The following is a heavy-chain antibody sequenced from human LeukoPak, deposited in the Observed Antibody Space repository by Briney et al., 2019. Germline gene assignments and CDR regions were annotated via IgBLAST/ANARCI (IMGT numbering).Heavy chain of an antibody. CDR2: IIPILGIA. V-gene: IGHV1-69*02. J-gene: IGHJ5*02. D-gene: IGHD2-2*01. Sequence: SVKVSCKASGGTFSSYTISWVRQAPGQGLEWMGRIIPILGIANYAQKFQGRVTITADNSTSTAYMELSSLRSENTAVYYCARGLCSSTSCYLSWFDPWGQGTLVTVSS. CDR3: ARGLCSSTSCYLSWFDP. CDR1: GGTFSSYT.